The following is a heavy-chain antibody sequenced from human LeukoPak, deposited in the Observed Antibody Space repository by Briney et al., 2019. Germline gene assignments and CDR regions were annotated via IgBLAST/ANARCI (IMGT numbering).Heavy chain of an antibody. Sequence: GGSLRLSCAASGFTFSSYSMNWVRQAPGKGLEWVSSISSSSSYIYYADSVKGRFTISRDNAKNSLYLQMNSLRAEDTAVYYCARLSGDYISYYFDFWGQGTLVTVSS. CDR3: ARLSGDYISYYFDF. V-gene: IGHV3-21*01. CDR1: GFTFSSYS. D-gene: IGHD4-17*01. CDR2: ISSSSSYI. J-gene: IGHJ4*02.